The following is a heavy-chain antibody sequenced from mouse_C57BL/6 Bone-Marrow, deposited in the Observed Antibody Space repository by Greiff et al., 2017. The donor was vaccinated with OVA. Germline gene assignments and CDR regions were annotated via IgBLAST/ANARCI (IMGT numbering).Heavy chain of an antibody. CDR2: IDPSDSYT. V-gene: IGHV1-69*01. J-gene: IGHJ4*01. CDR1: GYTFTSYW. Sequence: VQLQQPGAELVMPGASVKLSCKASGYTFTSYWMHWVKQRPGQGLEWIGEIDPSDSYTNYNQKFKGKSTLTVDKSSSTAYMQLSSLTSEDSAVYYCARRGWLRDYYAVGYWGQGTSVTVSS. CDR3: ARRGWLRDYYAVGY. D-gene: IGHD1-1*02.